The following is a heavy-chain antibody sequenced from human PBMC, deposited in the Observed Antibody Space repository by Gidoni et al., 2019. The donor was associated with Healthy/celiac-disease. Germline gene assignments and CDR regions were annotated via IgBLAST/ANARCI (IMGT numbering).Heavy chain of an antibody. Sequence: QVQLQQWGAGLLKPAETLSLTCAVYGGSFSGYYWSWIRQPPGKGLEWIGEINHSGSTNYNPSLKGRVTISVDTSKNQFSLKLSSVTAADTAVYYCARKPRGATPVDYWGQGTLVTVSS. V-gene: IGHV4-34*01. CDR3: ARKPRGATPVDY. J-gene: IGHJ4*02. CDR1: GGSFSGYY. D-gene: IGHD1-26*01. CDR2: INHSGST.